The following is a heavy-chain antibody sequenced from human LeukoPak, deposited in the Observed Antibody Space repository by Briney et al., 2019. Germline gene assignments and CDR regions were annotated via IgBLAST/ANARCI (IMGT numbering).Heavy chain of an antibody. Sequence: ASVKVSCKASGYTFTGYYMHWVRQAPGQGLEWMGWINPNSGGTNYAQKFQGRVTMTRDTSISTAYMELSRLRSDDTAVYYCARDLYGLVVVVAAKDDAFDIWGQGTWSPSLQ. CDR2: INPNSGGT. V-gene: IGHV1-2*02. CDR1: GYTFTGYY. CDR3: ARDLYGLVVVVAAKDDAFDI. J-gene: IGHJ3*02. D-gene: IGHD2-15*01.